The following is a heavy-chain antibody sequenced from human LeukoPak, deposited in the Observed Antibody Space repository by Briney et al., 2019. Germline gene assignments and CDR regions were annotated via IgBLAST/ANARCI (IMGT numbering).Heavy chain of an antibody. J-gene: IGHJ4*02. CDR3: AKQMDHVHSSSWWWGFDY. D-gene: IGHD6-13*01. Sequence: QPGRPLRFSCAASGFTFSSYGMPGARQPPGKGLEWVAVISYDGSNKYYADSVKGRFTISRDNSKNTLYLQMNSLRAEDTAVYYCAKQMDHVHSSSWWWGFDYWGQGTLVTVSS. CDR2: ISYDGSNK. CDR1: GFTFSSYG. V-gene: IGHV3-30*18.